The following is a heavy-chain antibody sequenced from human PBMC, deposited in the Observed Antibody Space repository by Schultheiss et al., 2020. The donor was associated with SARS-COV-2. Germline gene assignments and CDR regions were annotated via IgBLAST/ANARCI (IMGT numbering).Heavy chain of an antibody. Sequence: SETLSLTCTVSGGSISSYYWSWIRQPPGKGLEWIGYIYYSGSTNYNPSLKSRVTISVDRSKNQFSLKLSSVTAADTAVYYCARGPPYYYYYGMDVWGQGTTVTVSS. CDR2: IYYSGST. J-gene: IGHJ6*02. V-gene: IGHV4-59*12. CDR1: GGSISSYY. CDR3: ARGPPYYYYYGMDV.